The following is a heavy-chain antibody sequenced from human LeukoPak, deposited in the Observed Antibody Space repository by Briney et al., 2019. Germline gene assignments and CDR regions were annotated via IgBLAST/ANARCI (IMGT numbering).Heavy chain of an antibody. CDR3: AKESPYTSPRNYYFDY. D-gene: IGHD1-14*01. CDR2: ISNSGTAT. CDR1: GFTFSSYS. Sequence: GGSLRLSCAASGFTFSSYSMNWVRQAPGKGLEWVSAISNSGTATYYGDSVKGRSSISRDNSKNTVYLQINSLRADDTAIYYCAKESPYTSPRNYYFDYWGQGTLVTVSS. V-gene: IGHV3-23*01. J-gene: IGHJ4*02.